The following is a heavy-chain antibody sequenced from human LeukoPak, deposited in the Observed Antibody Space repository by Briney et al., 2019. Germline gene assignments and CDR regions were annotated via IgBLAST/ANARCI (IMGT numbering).Heavy chain of an antibody. Sequence: GASVKVSCKASGYTFTSYDINWVRQATGQGLEWMGWMNPNSGNTGYAQKFQGRVTMTRNTSISTAYVELSSLRSEDTAVYYCARGSGITMTIDYWGQGTLVTVSS. CDR1: GYTFTSYD. V-gene: IGHV1-8*01. D-gene: IGHD3-22*01. CDR2: MNPNSGNT. CDR3: ARGSGITMTIDY. J-gene: IGHJ4*02.